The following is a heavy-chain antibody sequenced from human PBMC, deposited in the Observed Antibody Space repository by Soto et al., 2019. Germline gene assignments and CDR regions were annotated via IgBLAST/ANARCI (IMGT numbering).Heavy chain of an antibody. D-gene: IGHD2-2*02. Sequence: GGSLRLSCAASGFTFSSYAMHWVRQAPGKGLEWVGFISYDGSNKYYADSVKGRFTISRDNSNNTLYLQMNSLRAEDTAVYYCARDSHVTATAISMLSVSGTPKYYFDXWGQGTLVTVSX. CDR1: GFTFSSYA. J-gene: IGHJ4*02. V-gene: IGHV3-30-3*01. CDR3: ARDSHVTATAISMLSVSGTPKYYFDX. CDR2: ISYDGSNK.